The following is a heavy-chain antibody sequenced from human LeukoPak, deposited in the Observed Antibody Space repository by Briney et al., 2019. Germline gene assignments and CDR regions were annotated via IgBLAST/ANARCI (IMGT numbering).Heavy chain of an antibody. V-gene: IGHV3-30*19. CDR3: ARAPPTSGSYSTGAFDI. CDR2: ISYDGSNK. CDR1: GFTFSSYG. Sequence: PGRSLRLSCAASGFTFSSYGMHWVRQAPGKGLEWVAVISYDGSNKYYADSVKGRFTISRDNSKNTLYLQMNSLRAEDTAVYYCARAPPTSGSYSTGAFDIWGQGTMVTVSS. D-gene: IGHD1-26*01. J-gene: IGHJ3*02.